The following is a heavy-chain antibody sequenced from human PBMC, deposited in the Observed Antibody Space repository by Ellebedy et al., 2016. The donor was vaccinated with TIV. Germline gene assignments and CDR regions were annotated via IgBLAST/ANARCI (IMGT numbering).Heavy chain of an antibody. D-gene: IGHD5-12*01. CDR3: ATDDRGYSGYELYAFDI. CDR1: GFTFSSYW. CDR2: IKQDGSEK. J-gene: IGHJ3*02. V-gene: IGHV3-7*01. Sequence: GESLKISCAASGFTFSSYWMSWVRQAPGKGLEWVANIKQDGSEKYYVDSVKGRFTISRDNAKNSLYLQMNSLRAEDTAVYYCATDDRGYSGYELYAFDIWGQGTMVTVSS.